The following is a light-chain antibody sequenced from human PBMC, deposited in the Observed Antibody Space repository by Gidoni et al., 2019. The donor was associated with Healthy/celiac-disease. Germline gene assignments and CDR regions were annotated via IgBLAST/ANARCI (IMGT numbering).Light chain of an antibody. CDR1: QGISSY. CDR3: QQLNSFPLP. Sequence: IQLTQSPSSLSASVGDRVTITCRASQGISSYLAWYQQKPGKAPKLLIYAASTLQSGVPSRFSGSGSGTDFTLTISSLQPEVFATYYCQQLNSFPLPFGGGTKVEIK. CDR2: AAS. J-gene: IGKJ4*01. V-gene: IGKV1-9*01.